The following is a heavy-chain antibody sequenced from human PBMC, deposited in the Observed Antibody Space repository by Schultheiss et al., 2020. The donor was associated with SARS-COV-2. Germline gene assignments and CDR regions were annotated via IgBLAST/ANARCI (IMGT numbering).Heavy chain of an antibody. CDR2: IYYSGST. J-gene: IGHJ4*02. V-gene: IGHV4-31*03. CDR1: GGSISSGGYY. Sequence: SQTLSLTCTVSGGSISSGGYYWSWIRQHPGKGLEWIGYIYYSGSTYYNPSLKSRVTISVDKSKNQFSLKLSSVTAADTAVYYCARAPDGATNSLDFDYWGQGTLVTVSS. D-gene: IGHD1-26*01. CDR3: ARAPDGATNSLDFDY.